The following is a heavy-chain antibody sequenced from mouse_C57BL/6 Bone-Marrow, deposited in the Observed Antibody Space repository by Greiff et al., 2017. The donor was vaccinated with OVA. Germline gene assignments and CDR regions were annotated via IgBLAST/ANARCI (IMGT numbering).Heavy chain of an antibody. CDR3: TRGYYFDY. V-gene: IGHV1-4*01. Sequence: VQRVESGAELARPGALVKMSCKASGYTFTSYTIHWVKQRPGQGLEWIGYIDPTNDYTNYNQKFKGKATLTADKSSSTAYMQLSSLTSEDSAVYYCTRGYYFDYWGQGTTLTVSS. J-gene: IGHJ2*01. CDR2: IDPTNDYT. CDR1: GYTFTSYT.